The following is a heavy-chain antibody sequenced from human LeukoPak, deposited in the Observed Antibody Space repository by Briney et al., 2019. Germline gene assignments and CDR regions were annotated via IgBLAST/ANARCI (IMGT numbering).Heavy chain of an antibody. V-gene: IGHV4-39*07. J-gene: IGHJ4*02. CDR2: IYYSGST. D-gene: IGHD6-13*01. CDR1: GGSISSSSYY. Sequence: PSETLSLTCTVSGGSISSSSYYWGWIRQPPGKGLEWIGSIYYSGSTYYNPSLKSRVTISVDTSKNQFSLKLSSVTAADTAVYYCARVLGSSSWFRVDYWGQGTLVTVSS. CDR3: ARVLGSSSWFRVDY.